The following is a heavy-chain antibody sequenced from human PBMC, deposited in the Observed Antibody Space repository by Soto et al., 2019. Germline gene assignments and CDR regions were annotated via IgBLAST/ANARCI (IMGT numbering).Heavy chain of an antibody. Sequence: LETLSLTCTVSGGSISSYYWSWIQQPPGKGLEWIGYIYYSGSTNYNPSLKSRVTISVDTSKNQFSLKLSSVTAADTAVYYCARGDYDILTGYYHGMDVWGQGTTVTVSS. D-gene: IGHD3-9*01. J-gene: IGHJ6*02. CDR3: ARGDYDILTGYYHGMDV. CDR2: IYYSGST. CDR1: GGSISSYY. V-gene: IGHV4-59*01.